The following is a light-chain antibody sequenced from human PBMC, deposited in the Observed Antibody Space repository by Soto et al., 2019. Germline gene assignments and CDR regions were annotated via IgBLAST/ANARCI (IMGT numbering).Light chain of an antibody. V-gene: IGKV1-5*01. J-gene: IGKJ1*01. Sequence: DINTPQSPATLSASVGDRVTITCRASQSISSWLAWYQQKPGKAPKLLIYDASSLESGVPSRFSGSGSGTEFTLTISSLQPDDFATYYCQQYNSYSLTFGQGTKV. CDR1: QSISSW. CDR3: QQYNSYSLT. CDR2: DAS.